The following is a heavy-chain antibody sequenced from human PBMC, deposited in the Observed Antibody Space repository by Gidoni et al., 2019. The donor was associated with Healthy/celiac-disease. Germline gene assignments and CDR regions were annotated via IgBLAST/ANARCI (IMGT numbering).Heavy chain of an antibody. CDR3: TRDYQIYYYDSSGFDY. CDR1: GFTFGDYA. CDR2: IRSKAYGGTT. Sequence: EVQLVESGGGLVQPGRSLRLSCPASGFTFGDYAMSWFRQAPGKGLEWVGFIRSKAYGGTTEYAASVKGRFTISRDDSKSIAYLQMNSLKTEDTAVYYCTRDYQIYYYDSSGFDYWGQGTLVTVSS. D-gene: IGHD3-22*01. V-gene: IGHV3-49*03. J-gene: IGHJ4*02.